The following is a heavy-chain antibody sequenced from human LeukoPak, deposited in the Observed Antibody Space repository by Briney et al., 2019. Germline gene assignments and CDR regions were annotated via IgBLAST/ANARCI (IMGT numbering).Heavy chain of an antibody. CDR1: GGSISSGGYY. D-gene: IGHD5-18*01. V-gene: IGHV4-31*03. CDR2: IYYSGST. J-gene: IGHJ5*02. CDR3: ASSGLWLFWFDP. Sequence: SQTLSLTCTVSGGSISSGGYYWSWIRQHPGKGLEWIGYIYYSGSTYYNPSLKSRVTISVDTSKNQFSLKLSSVTAADTAAYYCASSGLWLFWFDPWGQGTLVTVSS.